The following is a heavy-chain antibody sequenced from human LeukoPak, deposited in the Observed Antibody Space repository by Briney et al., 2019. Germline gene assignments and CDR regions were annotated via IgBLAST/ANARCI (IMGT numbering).Heavy chain of an antibody. Sequence: GGSLRLSCAASGFTFSSYAMSWVRQAPGKGLEWVSAISGSGGSTYYADSVKGRFTISRDNSKNTLYLQMNSLRAEDTAVYYCAKEGPNSWTLGYYFDYWGQGTLVTVSS. CDR2: ISGSGGST. J-gene: IGHJ4*02. V-gene: IGHV3-23*01. CDR1: GFTFSSYA. D-gene: IGHD6-13*01. CDR3: AKEGPNSWTLGYYFDY.